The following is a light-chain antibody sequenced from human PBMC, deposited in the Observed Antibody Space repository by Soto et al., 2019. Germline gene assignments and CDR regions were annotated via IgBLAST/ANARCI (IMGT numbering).Light chain of an antibody. CDR3: QQYNEWPPLT. CDR2: DTS. CDR1: QRVSGN. Sequence: EIVMTQSPATLSVSPWEIATLSCRASQRVSGNLAWYQQKPGQAPRLLIYDTSTRATNIPARFSGSGSGTEFTLTIINLQSEDFAVYYCQQYNEWPPLTFGGGTKVDIK. J-gene: IGKJ4*01. V-gene: IGKV3-15*01.